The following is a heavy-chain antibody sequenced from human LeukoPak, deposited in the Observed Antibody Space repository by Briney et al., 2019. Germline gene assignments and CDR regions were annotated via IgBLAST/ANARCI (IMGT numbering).Heavy chain of an antibody. Sequence: AASVKVSCMASGYTFTSYGIAWVRQAPGQGLEWMGWISADNGNTNYAQKLQGRVTMTTDTSTSTAYMELSSLRSEDTAVYYCARAVVPAAISTAFDIWGQGTMVTVSS. D-gene: IGHD2-2*01. V-gene: IGHV1-18*01. CDR2: ISADNGNT. CDR3: ARAVVPAAISTAFDI. CDR1: GYTFTSYG. J-gene: IGHJ3*02.